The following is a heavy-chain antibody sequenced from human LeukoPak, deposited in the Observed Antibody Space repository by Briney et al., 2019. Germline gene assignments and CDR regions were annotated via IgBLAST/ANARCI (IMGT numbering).Heavy chain of an antibody. V-gene: IGHV4-34*01. CDR3: ASDPPKAAVAGSG. CDR1: GGPFSGYY. CDR2: INHSGST. J-gene: IGHJ3*01. Sequence: SETLSLTCAVYGGPFSGYYWSWIRQPPGKGLEWIGEINHSGSTNYSPSLKSRVTISVDTSKNQFSLKLSSVTAADTAVYYCASDPPKAAVAGSGWGQGTMVTVSS. D-gene: IGHD6-19*01.